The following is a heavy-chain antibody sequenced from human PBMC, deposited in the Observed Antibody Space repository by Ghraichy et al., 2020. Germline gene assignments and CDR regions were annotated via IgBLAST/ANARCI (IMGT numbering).Heavy chain of an antibody. Sequence: SETLSLTCAVSGGSISSGGYSWSWIRQPPGKGLEWIGYIYHSGSTYYNPSLKSRVTISVDRSKNQFSLKLSSVTAADTAVYYCARGPMVRGVRTPSTYYYYGMDVWGQGTTVTVSS. CDR2: IYHSGST. CDR1: GGSISSGGYS. CDR3: ARGPMVRGVRTPSTYYYYGMDV. J-gene: IGHJ6*02. D-gene: IGHD3-10*01. V-gene: IGHV4-30-2*01.